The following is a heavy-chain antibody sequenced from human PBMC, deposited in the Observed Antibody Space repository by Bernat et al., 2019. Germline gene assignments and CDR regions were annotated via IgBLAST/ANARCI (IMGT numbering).Heavy chain of an antibody. CDR3: ARDNNYYDSGKGFDH. V-gene: IGHV3-73*01. CDR2: IRSKANSYAT. J-gene: IGHJ4*02. Sequence: EVQLVESGGGLVQPGGSLKLSCAASGFTFSGSAMHWVRQASGKGLEWVGRIRSKANSYATAYAASVKGRFTISRDDSKNTAYLQMNSLKTEDTAVYYCARDNNYYDSGKGFDHWGQGTLVTVSS. CDR1: GFTFSGSA. D-gene: IGHD3-10*01.